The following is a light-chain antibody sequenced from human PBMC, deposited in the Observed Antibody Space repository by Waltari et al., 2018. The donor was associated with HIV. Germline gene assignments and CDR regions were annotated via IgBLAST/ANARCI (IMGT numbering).Light chain of an antibody. Sequence: IVLTQSPATLSLYPGERATLSYRASQSVGSYLAWYQQKPVQAPRLLMSDSSTRATGIPARFSASGSGTDFTLTISSLEPEDFAVYYCHQRSKWPLTFGGGTKLEIK. V-gene: IGKV3-11*01. CDR2: DSS. J-gene: IGKJ4*01. CDR1: QSVGSY. CDR3: HQRSKWPLT.